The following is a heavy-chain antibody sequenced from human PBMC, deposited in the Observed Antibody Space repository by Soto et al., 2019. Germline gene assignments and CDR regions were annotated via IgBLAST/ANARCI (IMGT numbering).Heavy chain of an antibody. CDR1: GFTFSSYE. CDR2: ISSSGSTI. Sequence: LRLSCAASGFTFSSYEMNWVRQAPGKGLEWVSYISSSGSTIYYADSVKGRFTISRDNAKNSLYLQMNSLRAEDTAVYYCARPLAAAGSFGYYYYYGMDVWGQGTTVTVSS. V-gene: IGHV3-48*03. CDR3: ARPLAAAGSFGYYYYYGMDV. J-gene: IGHJ6*02. D-gene: IGHD6-13*01.